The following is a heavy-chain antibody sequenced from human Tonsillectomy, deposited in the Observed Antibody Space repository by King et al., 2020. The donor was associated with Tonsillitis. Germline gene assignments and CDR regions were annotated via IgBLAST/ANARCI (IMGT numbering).Heavy chain of an antibody. V-gene: IGHV3-7*03. CDR1: GFTFSAYW. Sequence: VQLVESGGGLVQPGGSLRLSCAASGFTFSAYWMTWVRQTPGKGLEWLANIKEDGTRTFYADSVRGRFNISRDNRKNVLYLQMNNLRAEDAAVYFCARDENDAFSIYWGQGDLVTVSS. CDR3: ARDENDAFSIY. CDR2: IKEDGTRT. D-gene: IGHD2/OR15-2a*01. J-gene: IGHJ4*02.